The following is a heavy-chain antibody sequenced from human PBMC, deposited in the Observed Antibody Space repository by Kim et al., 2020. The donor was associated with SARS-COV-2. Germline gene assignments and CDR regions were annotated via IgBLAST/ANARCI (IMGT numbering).Heavy chain of an antibody. Sequence: YPDYVKGRVTISRDNSKNTLYLQMNSLRAEDTAVYYCAKGPIWFGELLFWGQGTLVTVSS. J-gene: IGHJ4*02. CDR3: AKGPIWFGELLF. D-gene: IGHD3-10*01. V-gene: IGHV3-30*02.